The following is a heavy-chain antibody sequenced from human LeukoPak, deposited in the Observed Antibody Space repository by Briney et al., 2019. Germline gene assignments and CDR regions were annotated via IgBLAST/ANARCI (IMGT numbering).Heavy chain of an antibody. V-gene: IGHV3-66*01. CDR1: GFTFSTYG. CDR3: ARFNYYDSSGHFDY. J-gene: IGHJ4*02. CDR2: IYSGGST. D-gene: IGHD3-22*01. Sequence: GGSLRLSCAASGFTFSTYGMHWVRQAPGKGLEWVSVIYSGGSTYYTDSVKGRFTISRDNSKNTLYLQMNSLRVEDTAVYYCARFNYYDSSGHFDYWGQGTLVTVSS.